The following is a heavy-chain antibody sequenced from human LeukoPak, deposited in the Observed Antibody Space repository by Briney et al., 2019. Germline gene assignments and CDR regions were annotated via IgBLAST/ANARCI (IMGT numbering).Heavy chain of an antibody. CDR1: GFTFSNYG. V-gene: IGHV3-30*02. Sequence: GGSLRLSCAASGFTFSNYGIHWVRQTPGKGLEWVAFIRYDGINKYHADSVKGRFTISRDNSRNTLYLQMNSLRAEDTAVYYCAKLGKTENHYGSGRFSYYYYMDVWGKGTTVTISS. CDR2: IRYDGINK. CDR3: AKLGKTENHYGSGRFSYYYYMDV. J-gene: IGHJ6*03. D-gene: IGHD3-10*01.